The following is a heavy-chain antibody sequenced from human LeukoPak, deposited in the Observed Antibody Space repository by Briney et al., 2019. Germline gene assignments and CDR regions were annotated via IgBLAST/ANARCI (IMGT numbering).Heavy chain of an antibody. CDR3: AKDLNYYGSGYYFDY. V-gene: IGHV3-30*18. CDR1: GNYW. Sequence: GGSLRLSCAASGNYWMHWVRQAPGKGLEWVAVISYDGSNKYYADSVKGRFTISRDNSKNTLYLQMNSLRAEDTAVYYCAKDLNYYGSGYYFDYWGQGTLVTVSS. J-gene: IGHJ4*02. D-gene: IGHD3-10*01. CDR2: ISYDGSNK.